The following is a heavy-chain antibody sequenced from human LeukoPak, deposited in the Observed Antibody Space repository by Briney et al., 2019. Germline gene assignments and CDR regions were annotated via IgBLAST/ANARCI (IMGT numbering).Heavy chain of an antibody. Sequence: GGSLRLSCAASGFTFISYGMQWVRQAPGKGLVWVSRINTDGSSTSYADSVKGRFTVSRDNAKNTLYLQMNSLRAEDTAVYFCTRELPREVTLDYWGQGTLVTVSS. D-gene: IGHD2-21*02. CDR3: TRELPREVTLDY. CDR2: INTDGSST. CDR1: GFTFISYG. J-gene: IGHJ4*01. V-gene: IGHV3-74*01.